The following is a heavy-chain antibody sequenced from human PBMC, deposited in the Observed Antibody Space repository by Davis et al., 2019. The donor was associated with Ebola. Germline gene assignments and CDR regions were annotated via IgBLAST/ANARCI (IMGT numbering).Heavy chain of an antibody. Sequence: ASVKVSCKTSGYTFTNYAIHWVRQAPGQRLEWMGWINAGNGDTKYSQKFQGRVTITRDTSASTAYMELSSVTAADTAVYYCARLASDTAIDYWGQGTLVTVSS. V-gene: IGHV1-3*01. CDR3: ARLASDTAIDY. CDR1: GYTFTNYA. J-gene: IGHJ4*02. CDR2: INAGNGDT. D-gene: IGHD5-18*01.